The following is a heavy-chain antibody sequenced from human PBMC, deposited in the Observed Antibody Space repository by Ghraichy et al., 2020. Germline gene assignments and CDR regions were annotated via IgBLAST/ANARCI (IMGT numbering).Heavy chain of an antibody. D-gene: IGHD2/OR15-2a*01. Sequence: ETLSLTCTVSGGSISSSSYYWGWIRQPPGKGLEWIGNIYFGGSTYYNPSLKSRVTISADASKNQFSLKLRSVTAADTAVYYCVSDWTYTRQLYDWGQGTLVTVSS. CDR1: GGSISSSSYY. CDR3: VSDWTYTRQLYD. J-gene: IGHJ4*02. V-gene: IGHV4-39*01. CDR2: IYFGGST.